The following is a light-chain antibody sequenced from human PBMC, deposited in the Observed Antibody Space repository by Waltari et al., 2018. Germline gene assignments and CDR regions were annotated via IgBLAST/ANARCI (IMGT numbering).Light chain of an antibody. CDR1: QSVSSN. CDR3: QQYNNWPFT. CDR2: GAS. Sequence: EIVMTQSPATLSVSPGERATLACRASQSVSSNLAWYQQKPGQAPRLLNYGASTRATGIPARFSGSGSRTEFTLTISSLQSEDFAVYYCQQYNNWPFTFGQGTRLEIK. J-gene: IGKJ5*01. V-gene: IGKV3-15*01.